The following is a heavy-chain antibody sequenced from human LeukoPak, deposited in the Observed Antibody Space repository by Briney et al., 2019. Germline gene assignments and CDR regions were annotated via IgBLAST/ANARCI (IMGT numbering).Heavy chain of an antibody. CDR3: AKDRASSSWSRDAFDI. J-gene: IGHJ3*02. V-gene: IGHV1-69*05. CDR1: GGTFSKYA. CDR2: IIPICGTA. D-gene: IGHD6-13*01. Sequence: SVKVSCKASGGTFSKYAISWVRPDPGQGLGWMGGIIPICGTANYSQKFQGRVTITTDESTSKVYVEVSSVRFEDTAVYYCAKDRASSSWSRDAFDIWAQGTVVTVSS.